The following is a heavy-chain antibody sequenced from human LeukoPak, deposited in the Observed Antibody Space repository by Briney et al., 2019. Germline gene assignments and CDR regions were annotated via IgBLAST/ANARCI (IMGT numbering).Heavy chain of an antibody. V-gene: IGHV3-7*01. CDR1: GFTFDKFW. J-gene: IGHJ4*02. Sequence: PGGSLRLSCAASGFTFDKFWMSWVRQAPGKGLEWVANIKQDGTEKYYVDSMKGRFTIARDNGKNSLYLQIDSVRDEDTAVYYCERQELTFAYWGQGTQVTVSS. CDR2: IKQDGTEK. CDR3: ERQELTFAY. D-gene: IGHD1-1*01.